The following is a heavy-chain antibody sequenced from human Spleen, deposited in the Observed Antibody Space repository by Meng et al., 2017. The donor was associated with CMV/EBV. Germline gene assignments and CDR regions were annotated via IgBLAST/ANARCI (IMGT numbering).Heavy chain of an antibody. Sequence: SLSCAVYGEYFRGYYWSWIRQPPGEGLQWIGEIDHNERTNYNPSLKSRVAMSVLTSKNQHSLRLSSVTAEDTAVYYCARRGAGASIDYWGQGTLVTVSS. D-gene: IGHD1-26*01. J-gene: IGHJ4*02. CDR2: IDHNERT. CDR3: ARRGAGASIDY. CDR1: GEYFRGYY. V-gene: IGHV4-34*01.